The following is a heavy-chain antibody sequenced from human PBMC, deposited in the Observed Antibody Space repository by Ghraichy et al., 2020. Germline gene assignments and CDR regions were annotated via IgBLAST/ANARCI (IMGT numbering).Heavy chain of an antibody. CDR3: ARDLGRVSIVGATPDYFDY. V-gene: IGHV3-11*01. CDR1: GFTFSDYY. D-gene: IGHD1-26*01. J-gene: IGHJ4*02. Sequence: GGSLRLSCAASGFTFSDYYMSWIRQAPGKGLEWVSYISSSGSTIYYADSVKGRFTISRDNAKNSLYLQMNSLRAEDTAVYYCARDLGRVSIVGATPDYFDYWGQGTLVTVSS. CDR2: ISSSGSTI.